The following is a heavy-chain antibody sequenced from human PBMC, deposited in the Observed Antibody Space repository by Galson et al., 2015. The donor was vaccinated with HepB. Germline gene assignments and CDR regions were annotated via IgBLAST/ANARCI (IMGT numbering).Heavy chain of an antibody. V-gene: IGHV3-30*18. J-gene: IGHJ4*02. CDR3: AKDPYLYSALAGTMAGFGY. Sequence: LRLSCAASGFTFSNYGMHWVRQAPGKGLEWVAVISYDGSNKYYADSVKGRFTISRDNSKNTLYLQMNSLRAEDTALYYCAKDPYLYSALAGTMAGFGYWGQGTLVTVSS. D-gene: IGHD6-19*01. CDR1: GFTFSNYG. CDR2: ISYDGSNK.